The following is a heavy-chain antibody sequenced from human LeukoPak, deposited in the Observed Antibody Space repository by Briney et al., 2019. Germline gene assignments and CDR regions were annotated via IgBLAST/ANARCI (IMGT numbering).Heavy chain of an antibody. Sequence: QPGGSLRLSCAASGLIFSNYWMTWVRKAPGKGLEWVTNINMDGSEENYVDSVKGRFTISRDNAKNSLYLRMNSLRAEDTAVYYCTRDRWIDYWGQGTLVTVSS. V-gene: IGHV3-7*01. D-gene: IGHD3-16*02. CDR2: INMDGSEE. CDR1: GLIFSNYW. J-gene: IGHJ4*02. CDR3: TRDRWIDY.